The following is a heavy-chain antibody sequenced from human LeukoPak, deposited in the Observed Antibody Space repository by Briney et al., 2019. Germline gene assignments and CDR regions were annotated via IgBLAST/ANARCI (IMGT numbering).Heavy chain of an antibody. CDR3: TTGPLGWD. CDR2: IKSKTDGETT. J-gene: IGHJ4*02. V-gene: IGHV3-15*01. D-gene: IGHD2-2*03. Sequence: GGSLRLSCAASGFTFSSYAMSWVRQAPGKGLEWVGRIKSKTDGETTDYAAPVKGRFTISRDDSKNTLYLQMNSLKTEDTAVYYCTTGPLGWDWGQGTLVTVSS. CDR1: GFTFSSYA.